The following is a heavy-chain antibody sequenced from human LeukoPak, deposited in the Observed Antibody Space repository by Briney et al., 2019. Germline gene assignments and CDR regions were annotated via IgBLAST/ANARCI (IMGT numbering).Heavy chain of an antibody. V-gene: IGHV1-18*04. Sequence: ASMTVSCKTSGYTFTSYYVSWVRQAPGQGLEWMGWISGYNAKTKYVQKFQGRITMTIDTSTTTAYMELRSLRSDDTAVYYCARDSYDSSGYYYLWGQGTLVTVSS. CDR2: ISGYNAKT. CDR3: ARDSYDSSGYYYL. CDR1: GYTFTSYY. D-gene: IGHD3-22*01. J-gene: IGHJ4*02.